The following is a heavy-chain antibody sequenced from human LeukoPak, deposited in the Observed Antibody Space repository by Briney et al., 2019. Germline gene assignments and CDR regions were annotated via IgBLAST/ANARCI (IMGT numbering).Heavy chain of an antibody. V-gene: IGHV1-2*02. CDR1: GYTFTGYY. CDR3: ARRRPMAAAGSNWFDP. D-gene: IGHD6-13*01. J-gene: IGHJ5*02. Sequence: ASVKVSCKASGYTFTGYYMHWVRQAPGQGLEWMGWINPNSGGTNYAQKFQGRVTMTRDTSISTAYMELSRLRSDDTAVYYCARRRPMAAAGSNWFDPWGQGTLVTVSS. CDR2: INPNSGGT.